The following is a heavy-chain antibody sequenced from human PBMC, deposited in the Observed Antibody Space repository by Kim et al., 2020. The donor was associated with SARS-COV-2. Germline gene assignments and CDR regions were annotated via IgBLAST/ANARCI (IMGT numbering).Heavy chain of an antibody. D-gene: IGHD3-9*01. V-gene: IGHV3-23*01. CDR3: AKASADWYCDY. CDR2: T. J-gene: IGHJ4*02. Sequence: TSYANSVQGRFTIARDNSQITLYLQMNSLRAEDTAIYYCAKASADWYCDYWGQGTLVTVSS.